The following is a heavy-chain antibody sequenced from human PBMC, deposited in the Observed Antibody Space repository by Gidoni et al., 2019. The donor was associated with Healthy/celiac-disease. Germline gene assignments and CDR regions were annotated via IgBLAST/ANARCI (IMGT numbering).Heavy chain of an antibody. V-gene: IGHV3-30*18. CDR2: ISYDGSNK. CDR1: GFTFSSYG. CDR3: AKDGRNGDYDY. D-gene: IGHD4-17*01. Sequence: QVQLVESGGGVVQPGRSLRLSCAASGFTFSSYGMHWVRQAPGKGLEWVAVISYDGSNKYYADAVKGRFTISRDNSKNTLYLQMNSLRAEDTAVYYCAKDGRNGDYDYWGQGTLVTVSS. J-gene: IGHJ4*02.